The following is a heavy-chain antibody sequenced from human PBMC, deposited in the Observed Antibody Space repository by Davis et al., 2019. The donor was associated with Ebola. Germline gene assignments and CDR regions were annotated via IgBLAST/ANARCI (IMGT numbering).Heavy chain of an antibody. Sequence: GESLKISRAASGFTFSNFGMHWVRQAPGKGLEWISYITSGSTTIQYADSVKGRFTISRDNAKNSVYLQMSSLRAEDTAVYYCARDLPGGDWYFDLWGRGTLVTVSS. CDR3: ARDLPGGDWYFDL. J-gene: IGHJ2*01. CDR2: ITSGSTTI. V-gene: IGHV3-48*01. CDR1: GFTFSNFG. D-gene: IGHD1-14*01.